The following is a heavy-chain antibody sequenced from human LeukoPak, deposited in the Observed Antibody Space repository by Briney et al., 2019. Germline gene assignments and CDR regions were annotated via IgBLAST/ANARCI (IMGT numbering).Heavy chain of an antibody. Sequence: ASVKVSCKASGYTFTSYGISWVRQAPGQGLEWMGWISAYNGNTNYAQKLQGRVTMTTDTSTSTAYMELRSLRSDDTAVYYCVRKICYGSGSYWGYFDYWGQGTLVTASS. CDR3: VRKICYGSGSYWGYFDY. J-gene: IGHJ4*02. CDR1: GYTFTSYG. D-gene: IGHD3-10*01. V-gene: IGHV1-18*01. CDR2: ISAYNGNT.